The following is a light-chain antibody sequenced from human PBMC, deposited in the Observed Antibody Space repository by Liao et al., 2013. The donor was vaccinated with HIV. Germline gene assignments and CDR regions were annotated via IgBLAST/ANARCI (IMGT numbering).Light chain of an antibody. V-gene: IGLV3-21*04. CDR3: QVWDSGSDNYV. Sequence: SYVLPQPPSVSVAPGKTARIPCGGNNIGSKRVHWYQQRPGQAPVVVIFYNNDRPSGIPERFSGSNSGNTATLTISRVEVGDEADYYCQVWDSGSDNYVFGTGTKVTVL. CDR2: YNN. J-gene: IGLJ1*01. CDR1: NIGSKR.